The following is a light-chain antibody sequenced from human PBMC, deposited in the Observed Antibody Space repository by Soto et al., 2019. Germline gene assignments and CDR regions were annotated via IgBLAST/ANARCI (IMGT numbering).Light chain of an antibody. V-gene: IGLV1-47*01. CDR2: RNN. CDR3: AAWDDSLTTGV. CDR1: RSNIGSNY. Sequence: QSVLTQPLSASGAPGQRVTISCSGARSNIGSNYVYWYQQFPGTAPKLLISRNNERPSGVPDRFSGSKSGTSASLAISGLRSEDEADYYCAAWDDSLTTGVFGTGTKVTVL. J-gene: IGLJ1*01.